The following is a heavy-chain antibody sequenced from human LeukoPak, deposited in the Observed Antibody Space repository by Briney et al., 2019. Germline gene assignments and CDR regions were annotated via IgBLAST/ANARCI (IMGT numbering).Heavy chain of an antibody. Sequence: PGGSLRLSCAASGFTFSSYSMNWVRQAPGKGLEWVSSISSSSSYIYYADSVKGRFTISRDNAKNSLYLQVNSLRAEDTAVYYCATNWAYYYYYMDVWGKGTTVTVSS. D-gene: IGHD3-16*01. CDR3: ATNWAYYYYYMDV. V-gene: IGHV3-21*01. CDR2: ISSSSSYI. J-gene: IGHJ6*03. CDR1: GFTFSSYS.